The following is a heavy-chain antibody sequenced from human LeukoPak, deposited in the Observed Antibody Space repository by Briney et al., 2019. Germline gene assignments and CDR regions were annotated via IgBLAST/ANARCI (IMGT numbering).Heavy chain of an antibody. CDR2: ISSSGSTI. CDR3: ARDCGGGSCYGPYDAFDI. Sequence: AGGSLRLSCAASGFTFSSYGMNWVRQAPGKGLEWVTYISSSGSTIYYADSVKGRFTISRDNAKNSLYLQMNSLRAEDTAVYYCARDCGGGSCYGPYDAFDIWGQGTMVTVSS. CDR1: GFTFSSYG. J-gene: IGHJ3*02. D-gene: IGHD2-15*01. V-gene: IGHV3-48*03.